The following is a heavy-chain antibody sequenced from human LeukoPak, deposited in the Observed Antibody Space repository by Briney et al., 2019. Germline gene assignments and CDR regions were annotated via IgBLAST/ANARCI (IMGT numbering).Heavy chain of an antibody. Sequence: HPGRSLRLSCAASGFTFSSYGMHWVRQAPGKGLEWVAVMSYDGSNKYYADSVKGRFTISRDNSKSTLYLQMNSLRAEDTAVYYCAKDRLYSSSWYYFDYWGQGTLVTVSS. CDR1: GFTFSSYG. J-gene: IGHJ4*02. CDR2: MSYDGSNK. V-gene: IGHV3-30*18. CDR3: AKDRLYSSSWYYFDY. D-gene: IGHD6-13*01.